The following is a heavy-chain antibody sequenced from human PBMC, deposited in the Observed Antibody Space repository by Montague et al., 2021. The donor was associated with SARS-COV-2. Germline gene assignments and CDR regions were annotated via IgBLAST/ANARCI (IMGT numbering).Heavy chain of an antibody. D-gene: IGHD5-24*01. CDR2: ISGSADIT. Sequence: SLRLYCAASGFTFRNYAMIWVRQAPGKGLEWVSGISGSADITYYADSVKGRFTISRDNSKNTLYLQMSSLRAGDTAVYYCAKDREVATGGLYYFDYWGQGTLVTVSS. V-gene: IGHV3-23*01. J-gene: IGHJ4*02. CDR3: AKDREVATGGLYYFDY. CDR1: GFTFRNYA.